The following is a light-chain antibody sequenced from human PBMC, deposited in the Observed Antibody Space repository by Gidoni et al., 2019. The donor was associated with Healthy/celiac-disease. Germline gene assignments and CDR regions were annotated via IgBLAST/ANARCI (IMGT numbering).Light chain of an antibody. V-gene: IGKV1-27*01. CDR2: AAS. Sequence: DIEMTQSPSSLSASVGDRVTITCRASQGISNYLAWYQQKPGKVPKLLIYAASTLQSGVPSRFSGSGSGTDFTLTISGLQPEDVATYYCQKYNSAPPTFGQXTKVEIK. CDR3: QKYNSAPPT. J-gene: IGKJ1*01. CDR1: QGISNY.